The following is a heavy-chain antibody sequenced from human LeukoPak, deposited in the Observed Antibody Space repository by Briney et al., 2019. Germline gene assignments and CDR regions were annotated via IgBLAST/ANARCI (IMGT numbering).Heavy chain of an antibody. CDR2: ISYDGFNK. CDR3: ARTSNGDSDAFDI. CDR1: GFTFSNYA. D-gene: IGHD4-17*01. V-gene: IGHV3-30-3*01. J-gene: IGHJ3*02. Sequence: GGSLRLSCAASGFTFSNYAMHWVRQAPGKGLEWVAVISYDGFNKYYSDSVKGRFTISRDNSKNTLYLQTNSLRAEDTAVYYCARTSNGDSDAFDIWGQGTMVTVSS.